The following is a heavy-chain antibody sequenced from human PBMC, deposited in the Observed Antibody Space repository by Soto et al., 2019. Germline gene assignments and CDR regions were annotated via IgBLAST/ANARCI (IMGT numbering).Heavy chain of an antibody. J-gene: IGHJ3*02. D-gene: IGHD3-22*01. Sequence: SETLSLTCTVSGGSISSGDYYWSWIRQPSGKGLEWIGYIYYSGSTYYNPSLKSRVTISVDTSKNQFSPKLSSVTAADTAVYYCAREEPGYYDSSGYYLSAAFDIWGQGTMVTVSS. CDR2: IYYSGST. CDR1: GGSISSGDYY. V-gene: IGHV4-30-4*01. CDR3: AREEPGYYDSSGYYLSAAFDI.